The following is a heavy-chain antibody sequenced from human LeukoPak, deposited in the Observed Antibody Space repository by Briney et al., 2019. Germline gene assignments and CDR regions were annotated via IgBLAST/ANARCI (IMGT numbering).Heavy chain of an antibody. CDR3: ARDQVSVAGTGIDY. J-gene: IGHJ4*02. CDR2: INWNGSIT. D-gene: IGHD6-19*01. Sequence: GGSLRLSCAASGFTFSSYEMNWVRQAPGKGLEWVSGINWNGSITGYADSVKGRFTISRDNAKNSLYLQMNSLRAEDTAVYYCARDQVSVAGTGIDYWGQGTLVTVSS. CDR1: GFTFSSYE. V-gene: IGHV3-20*04.